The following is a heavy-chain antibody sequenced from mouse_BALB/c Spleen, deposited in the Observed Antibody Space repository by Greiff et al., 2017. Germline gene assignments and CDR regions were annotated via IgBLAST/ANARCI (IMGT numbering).Heavy chain of an antibody. CDR1: GYTFTDYN. Sequence: EVQLQQSGPELVKPGASVKISCKASGYTFTDYNMHWVKQSHGKSLEWIGYIYPYNGGTGYNQKFKSKATLTVDNSSSTAYMELRSLTSEDSAVYYCASNYGSSYLDYWGQGTTLTVSS. CDR2: IYPYNGGT. V-gene: IGHV1S29*02. CDR3: ASNYGSSYLDY. D-gene: IGHD1-1*01. J-gene: IGHJ2*01.